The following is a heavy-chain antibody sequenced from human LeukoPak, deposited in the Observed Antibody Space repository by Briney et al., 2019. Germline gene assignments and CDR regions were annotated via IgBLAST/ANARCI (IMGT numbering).Heavy chain of an antibody. Sequence: GGSLRLSCAASGFTFSSYAMSWVLQAPGKGLEWVSAISGSGGSTYYADSVKGRFTISRDNSKNTLYLQMNSLRAEDTAVYYCAYRQHRWSSYYFDYWGQGTLVTVSS. J-gene: IGHJ4*02. D-gene: IGHD2-21*01. V-gene: IGHV3-23*01. CDR1: GFTFSSYA. CDR2: ISGSGGST. CDR3: AYRQHRWSSYYFDY.